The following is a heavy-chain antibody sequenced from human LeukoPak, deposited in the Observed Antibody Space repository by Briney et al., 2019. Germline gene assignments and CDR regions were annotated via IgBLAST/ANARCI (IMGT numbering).Heavy chain of an antibody. Sequence: GGSLRLSCAASGFTFSDHYMDWVRQAPGKGLEWVAVISYDGSNKYYADSVKGRFTISRDNSKNTLYLQMNSLRAEDTAVYYCAKNEEDMTTVYYFDYWGQGTLVTVSS. CDR1: GFTFSDHY. D-gene: IGHD4-17*01. J-gene: IGHJ4*02. CDR2: ISYDGSNK. CDR3: AKNEEDMTTVYYFDY. V-gene: IGHV3-30*18.